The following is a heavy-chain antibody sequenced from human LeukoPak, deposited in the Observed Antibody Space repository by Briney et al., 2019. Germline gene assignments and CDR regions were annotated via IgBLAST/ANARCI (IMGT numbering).Heavy chain of an antibody. CDR1: GFTFSNYA. CDR3: VRLRRNSDTSGFYYYYDF. V-gene: IGHV3-23*01. J-gene: IGHJ4*02. Sequence: PGGSLRLSCAASGFTFSNYAMAWVRQIPGKGLEWVSIFSGSGGSTYYADAVKGRFTVSRDNSKSTLYLHMNNLRVDDTAIYYCVRLRRNSDTSGFYYYYDFWGQGTLVTVSS. D-gene: IGHD3-22*01. CDR2: FSGSGGST.